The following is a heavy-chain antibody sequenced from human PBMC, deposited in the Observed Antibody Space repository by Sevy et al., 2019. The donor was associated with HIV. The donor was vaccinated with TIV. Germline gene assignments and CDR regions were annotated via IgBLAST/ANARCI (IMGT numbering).Heavy chain of an antibody. D-gene: IGHD2-21*02. J-gene: IGHJ3*02. CDR2: EAGSGGST. V-gene: IGHV3-23*01. Sequence: GGSLRLSCAASGFTFSIYAMNWVRQAPGKGLEWVSGEAGSGGSTYHADSVKGRFTISRDDSKSTLYLQMNSLRAEDTAVYYCAKDLGDPVAFDILGQGTMVTVSS. CDR3: AKDLGDPVAFDI. CDR1: GFTFSIYA.